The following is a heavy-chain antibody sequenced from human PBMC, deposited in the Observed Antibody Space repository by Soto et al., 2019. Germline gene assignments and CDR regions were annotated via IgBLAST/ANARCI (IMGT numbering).Heavy chain of an antibody. V-gene: IGHV3-30*03. CDR2: ISDDGSSI. CDR3: AREGVHNYTEYYFDY. Sequence: GGSLRLSCVASGFIFSDYGLHWVRQAPGKGLEWVAVISDDGSSIYYTESVKGRFTISRDNSKDTLYLQMNSLTAEDTAVYYCAREGVHNYTEYYFDYWGQGTLVTVSS. CDR1: GFIFSDYG. D-gene: IGHD3-10*01. J-gene: IGHJ4*02.